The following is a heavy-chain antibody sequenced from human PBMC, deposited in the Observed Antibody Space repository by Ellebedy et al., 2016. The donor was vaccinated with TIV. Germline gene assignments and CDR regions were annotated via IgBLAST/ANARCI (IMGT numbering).Heavy chain of an antibody. Sequence: GESLKISCAASGFTFSSYAMSWVRQAPGKGLEWVSTISSTGSRTYYADSVEGRFIISRDNSKKTLYLQMNSLRAEDTAIYDCAKGRGGGSDSSAPRYYFDYWGLGTLVTVSS. CDR3: AKGRGGGSDSSAPRYYFDY. CDR2: ISSTGSRT. D-gene: IGHD3-22*01. CDR1: GFTFSSYA. J-gene: IGHJ4*02. V-gene: IGHV3-23*01.